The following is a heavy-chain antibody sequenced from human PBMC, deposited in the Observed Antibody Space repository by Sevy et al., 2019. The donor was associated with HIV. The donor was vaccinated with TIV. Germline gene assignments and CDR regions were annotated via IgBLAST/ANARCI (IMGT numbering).Heavy chain of an antibody. CDR3: ARDGDSGSYLRNYYYGMDV. V-gene: IGHV4-59*01. D-gene: IGHD1-26*01. CDR2: IDYSGST. Sequence: SETLSLTCTVSGGSISSYYWSWIRQPPGKGLEWIGYIDYSGSTNYNPSLKSRVTISVDTSKNQFSLKLSSVTAADTAVYYCARDGDSGSYLRNYYYGMDVWRQGTTVTVSS. J-gene: IGHJ6*02. CDR1: GGSISSYY.